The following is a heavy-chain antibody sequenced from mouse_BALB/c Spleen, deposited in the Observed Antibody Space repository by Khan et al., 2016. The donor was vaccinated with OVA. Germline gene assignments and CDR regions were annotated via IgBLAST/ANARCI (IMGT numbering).Heavy chain of an antibody. D-gene: IGHD2-14*01. V-gene: IGHV9-3-1*01. CDR3: TRVGYIGTIDY. Sequence: QVQLKQSGPELKKPGETVKISCKASGYTFTNYGMNWVKQAPGKGLKWMGWINTYTGEPTYGDDFKGRVAFTLETSASTAYLQINNLKTEDSATYFCTRVGYIGTIDYWGQGTPVTVSS. CDR2: INTYTGEP. CDR1: GYTFTNYG. J-gene: IGHJ4*01.